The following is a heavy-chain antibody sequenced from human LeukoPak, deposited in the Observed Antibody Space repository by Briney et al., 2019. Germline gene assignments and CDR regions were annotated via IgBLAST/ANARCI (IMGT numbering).Heavy chain of an antibody. CDR2: IRYDGSNK. V-gene: IGHV3-30*02. CDR3: AKDKIATRYFDY. J-gene: IGHJ4*02. D-gene: IGHD6-6*01. CDR1: GFTFSSYG. Sequence: GGSLRLSCAASGFTFSSYGMHWVRQAPGKGLEWVAFIRYDGSNKYYADSVKGRFTISRDNSKNTLYLQMSSLRAEDTAVYYCAKDKIATRYFDYWGQGTLVTVSS.